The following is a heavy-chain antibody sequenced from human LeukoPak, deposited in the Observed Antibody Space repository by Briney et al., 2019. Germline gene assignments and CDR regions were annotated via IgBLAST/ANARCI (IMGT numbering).Heavy chain of an antibody. CDR3: ARDHKPRYFDWLKGLGY. V-gene: IGHV3-48*03. J-gene: IGHJ4*02. D-gene: IGHD3-9*01. CDR2: ISSSGSTI. Sequence: PGGSLRLSCAASGFTFSSYEMNWVRQAPGKGLEWVSYISSSGSTIYYADSVKGRFTISRDNAKNTLYLQMNSLRAEDTAVYYCARDHKPRYFDWLKGLGYWGQGTLVTVSS. CDR1: GFTFSSYE.